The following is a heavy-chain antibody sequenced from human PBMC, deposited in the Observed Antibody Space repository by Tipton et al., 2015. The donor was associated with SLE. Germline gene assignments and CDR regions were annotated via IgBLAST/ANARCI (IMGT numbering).Heavy chain of an antibody. D-gene: IGHD2-2*01. CDR2: ISGSGGST. CDR3: AKGLEVPAAHFDY. J-gene: IGHJ4*02. V-gene: IGHV3-23*01. Sequence: SLRLSCAASGFTFSSYWMSWVRQAPGKGLEWVSAISGSGGSTYYADSVKGRFTISRDNSKNTLYLQMNSLRAEDTAVYYCAKGLEVPAAHFDYWGQGTLVTVSS. CDR1: GFTFSSYW.